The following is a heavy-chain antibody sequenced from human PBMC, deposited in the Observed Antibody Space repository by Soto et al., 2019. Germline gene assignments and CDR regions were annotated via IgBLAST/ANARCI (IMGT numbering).Heavy chain of an antibody. J-gene: IGHJ4*02. CDR3: ARDGLLFSGPYRPSRFDY. CDR2: IKHDTSEA. CDR1: GFKFSNYW. V-gene: IGHV3-7*03. D-gene: IGHD3-16*02. Sequence: LRLSCAASGFKFSNYWMSRVRQAPGKGLEWVGNIKHDTSEAHYADSVKGRFTITRDNIKNFLFLQMNGLRADDTASYYCARDGLLFSGPYRPSRFDYWGLGTLVTVSS.